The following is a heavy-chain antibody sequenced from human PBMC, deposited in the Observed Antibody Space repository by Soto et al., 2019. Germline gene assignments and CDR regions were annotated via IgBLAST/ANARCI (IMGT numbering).Heavy chain of an antibody. CDR3: ARGGFLEWLPAGTRTTYYYYGMDV. CDR1: GFTFSSYG. Sequence: PGGSLRLSCAASGFTFSSYGMHWVRQAPGKGLEWVAVIWYDGSNKYYADSVKGRFTISRDNSKNTLYLQMNGLRAEDTAVYFCARGGFLEWLPAGTRTTYYYYGMDVWGQGTTVTVSS. J-gene: IGHJ6*02. V-gene: IGHV3-33*01. CDR2: IWYDGSNK. D-gene: IGHD3-3*01.